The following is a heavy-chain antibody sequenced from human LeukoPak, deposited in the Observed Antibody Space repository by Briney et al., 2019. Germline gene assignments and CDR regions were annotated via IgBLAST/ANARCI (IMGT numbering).Heavy chain of an antibody. V-gene: IGHV4-39*07. CDR2: MYYSGST. CDR3: ARRAIYYYDSSGYKY. Sequence: SETLYLTCTVAGDSISSRRNYWGWIRQPPGKGLEWIGSMYYSGSTYYNPSLKSRVTMSLDTSKNQFSLKLSSVTAADTAVYYCARRAIYYYDSSGYKYWGQGTLVTVSS. D-gene: IGHD3-22*01. J-gene: IGHJ4*02. CDR1: GDSISSRRNY.